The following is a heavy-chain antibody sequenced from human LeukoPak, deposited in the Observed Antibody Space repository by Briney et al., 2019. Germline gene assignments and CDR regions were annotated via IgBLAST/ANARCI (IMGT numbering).Heavy chain of an antibody. V-gene: IGHV4-4*02. D-gene: IGHD4-17*01. J-gene: IGHJ4*02. CDR3: ARERDYGDWFFDY. CDR2: IYHSGST. Sequence: SETLSLTCAVSGGSISSSNWWSWVRQPPGKGLEWIGEIYHSGSTNYNPSLKSRVTISVDKSKNQFSLKLSSVTAADTAVYYCARERDYGDWFFDYWGQGTLVTVSS. CDR1: GGSISSSNW.